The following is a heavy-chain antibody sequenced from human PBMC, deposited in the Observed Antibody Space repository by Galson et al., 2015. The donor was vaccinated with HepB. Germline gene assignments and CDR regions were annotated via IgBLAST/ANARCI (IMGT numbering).Heavy chain of an antibody. J-gene: IGHJ5*02. Sequence: LRLSCAASGFNFSNHVMTWVRQAPGKGLEWVASLSGSGAITYYADSVKGRFTISRDNFNNRIFLQMKRLRVEDTALYYCAKESVSGTYVPTYADSWGQGNLVTVSS. CDR3: AKESVSGTYVPTYADS. CDR2: LSGSGAIT. CDR1: GFNFSNHV. D-gene: IGHD1-26*01. V-gene: IGHV3-23*01.